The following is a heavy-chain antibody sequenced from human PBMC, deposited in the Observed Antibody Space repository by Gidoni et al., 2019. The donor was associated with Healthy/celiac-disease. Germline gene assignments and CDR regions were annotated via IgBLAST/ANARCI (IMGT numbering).Heavy chain of an antibody. J-gene: IGHJ5*02. Sequence: EVQLLESGGGLVQPGGSLRLSCAASGFTFSSYAMSWVRQAPGKGLEWVSAISGSGGSTYYSDSVKGRFTISRDNSRNTLYLKMNSLRAEDTAVYYCAKEYSSGWYRAGWFDPWGQGTLVTVSS. D-gene: IGHD6-19*01. CDR1: GFTFSSYA. CDR3: AKEYSSGWYRAGWFDP. CDR2: ISGSGGST. V-gene: IGHV3-23*01.